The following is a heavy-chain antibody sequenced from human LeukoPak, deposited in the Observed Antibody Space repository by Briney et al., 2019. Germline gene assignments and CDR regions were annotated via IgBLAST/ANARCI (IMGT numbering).Heavy chain of an antibody. Sequence: GASVKVSCKASGYTFTSYGINWVRQAPGQGLEWMGWMNPNSGNTAYAQKFQGRVTITRNTSISTAYMELSSLRSEDTAVYYCAREDYYDSGSNDYWGQGTLVTVSS. J-gene: IGHJ4*02. CDR2: MNPNSGNT. V-gene: IGHV1-8*03. D-gene: IGHD3-22*01. CDR1: GYTFTSYG. CDR3: AREDYYDSGSNDY.